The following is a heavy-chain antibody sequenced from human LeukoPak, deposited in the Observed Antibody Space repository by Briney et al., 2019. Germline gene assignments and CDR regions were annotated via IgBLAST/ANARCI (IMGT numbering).Heavy chain of an antibody. CDR3: ARVAVAGLTGWFDS. D-gene: IGHD6-19*01. Sequence: GGSLRLSCAASGFALNAYSLTWVRQAPGKGLEWVSSISSTSAYIHYAESVKGRFTISRDNIDNVVYLQMNSLRVEDTAVYFCARVAVAGLTGWFDSWGQGTLVTVSS. J-gene: IGHJ5*01. V-gene: IGHV3-21*01. CDR2: ISSTSAYI. CDR1: GFALNAYS.